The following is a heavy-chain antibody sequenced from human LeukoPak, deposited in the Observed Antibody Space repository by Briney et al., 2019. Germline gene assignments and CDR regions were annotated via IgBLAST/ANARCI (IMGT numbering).Heavy chain of an antibody. CDR3: ARHADYDILTGLFDP. CDR2: IYYSGST. V-gene: IGHV4-59*08. J-gene: IGHJ5*02. D-gene: IGHD3-9*01. CDR1: GGSISSHY. Sequence: PSETLSLTCTVSGGSISSHYWSWIRQPPGKTLEWIGYIYYSGSTNYNPSLKSRVTISVDTSRNQFSLKLTSVAAADTAVYYCARHADYDILTGLFDPWGQGTLVTVSS.